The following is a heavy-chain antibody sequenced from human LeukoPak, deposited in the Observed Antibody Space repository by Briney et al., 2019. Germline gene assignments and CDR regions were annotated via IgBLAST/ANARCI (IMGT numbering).Heavy chain of an antibody. CDR1: GFTFSSYS. D-gene: IGHD1-26*01. CDR2: ISSTNTT. J-gene: IGHJ4*02. CDR3: ARGSGGVGASLPY. V-gene: IGHV3-48*01. Sequence: GGSLRLSCAASGFTFSSYSMNWVRQAPGKGLEWVSYISSTNTTYYADSVKGRFTISRDNAKSSLYLQMNSLRAEDTAMYYCARGSGGVGASLPYRGQGALVTVSS.